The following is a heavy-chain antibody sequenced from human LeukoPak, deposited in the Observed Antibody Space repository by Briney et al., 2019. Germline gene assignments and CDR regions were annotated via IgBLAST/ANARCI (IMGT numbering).Heavy chain of an antibody. D-gene: IGHD2-8*01. CDR3: ARDKGTPLNYYYYYMDV. V-gene: IGHV4-61*02. CDR1: GGSISSGSYY. CDR2: IYTSGST. J-gene: IGHJ6*03. Sequence: PSETLSLTCTVSGGSISSGSYYWSWIRQPAGKGLEWIGRIYTSGSTNYNPSLKSRVTISVDTSKNRFSLKLSSVTAADTAVYYCARDKGTPLNYYYYYMDVWGKGTTVTVSS.